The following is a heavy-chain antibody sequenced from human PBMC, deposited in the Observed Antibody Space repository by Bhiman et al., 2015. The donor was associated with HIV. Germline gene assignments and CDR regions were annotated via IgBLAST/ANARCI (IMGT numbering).Heavy chain of an antibody. Sequence: EVQLLESGGGLVQPGGSLRLSCAASGLTFRSYVMSWVRQAPGKGLEWVSSISGSDSSTYYADSVKGRLTISRDNSKNTLYLQMNSLRAEDTAVYYCASSGHKWELLGYYYYYYYMDVWGKGTTVTVSS. V-gene: IGHV3-23*01. CDR3: ASSGHKWELLGYYYYYYYMDV. CDR2: ISGSDSST. CDR1: GLTFRSYV. D-gene: IGHD1-26*01. J-gene: IGHJ6*03.